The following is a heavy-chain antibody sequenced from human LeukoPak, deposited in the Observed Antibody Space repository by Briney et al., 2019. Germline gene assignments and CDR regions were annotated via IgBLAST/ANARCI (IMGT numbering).Heavy chain of an antibody. J-gene: IGHJ6*04. CDR2: NSSSCSTI. CDR1: GFTFSSYE. Sequence: GGSLRLSCAASGFTFSSYEMNWVRQAPGKGLEWVSYNSSSCSTIYYADSVKGRFTISRDNAKNSLYLQMNSLRAEDTAVYYCAELGITMIGGVWGKGTTVSISS. D-gene: IGHD3-10*02. CDR3: AELGITMIGGV. V-gene: IGHV3-48*03.